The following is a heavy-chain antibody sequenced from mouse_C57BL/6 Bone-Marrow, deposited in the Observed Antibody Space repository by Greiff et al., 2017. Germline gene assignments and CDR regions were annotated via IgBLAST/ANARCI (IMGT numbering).Heavy chain of an antibody. CDR1: GYTFTSYG. V-gene: IGHV1-81*01. CDR2: IYPRSGNN. Sequence: QVQLQQSGAELARPGASVKLSCKASGYTFTSYGISWVKQRTGQGLEWIGEIYPRSGNNYYNEKFKGKATLTADKSSSTAYMELRSLTSEDSAVYFCARRDYGSSPFAYWGQGTLVTVSA. CDR3: ARRDYGSSPFAY. D-gene: IGHD1-1*01. J-gene: IGHJ3*01.